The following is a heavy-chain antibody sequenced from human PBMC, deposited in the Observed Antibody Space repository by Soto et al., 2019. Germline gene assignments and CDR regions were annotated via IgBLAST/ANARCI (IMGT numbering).Heavy chain of an antibody. CDR3: ARTSSGWYYFDY. CDR2: ISGSGGST. V-gene: IGHV3-23*01. CDR1: GFTFSSYA. Sequence: EVQLLESGGGLVQPGGSLRLSCAASGFTFSSYAMSWVRQAPGKGLEWVSAISGSGGSTYYADSVKGRFTISRDNSKNTLYLQMNSLRAEDTAVYYCARTSSGWYYFDYWGQGTLVTVSS. D-gene: IGHD6-19*01. J-gene: IGHJ4*02.